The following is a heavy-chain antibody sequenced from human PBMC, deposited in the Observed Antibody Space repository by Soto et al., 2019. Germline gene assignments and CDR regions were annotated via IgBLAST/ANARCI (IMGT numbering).Heavy chain of an antibody. V-gene: IGHV2-5*02. CDR3: AHISRVAAGIDY. Sequence: QITLKESGPTLVTPTQTLTLTCTFSGFSLTTSGVGVGWIRQPPGKALEWLALIYWDDDKRYSPSLKSRLTITKDTSKNQVVLTMTNMDPVDTATYYCAHISRVAAGIDYWGQGTLVTVSS. J-gene: IGHJ4*02. CDR1: GFSLTTSGVG. CDR2: IYWDDDK. D-gene: IGHD6-13*01.